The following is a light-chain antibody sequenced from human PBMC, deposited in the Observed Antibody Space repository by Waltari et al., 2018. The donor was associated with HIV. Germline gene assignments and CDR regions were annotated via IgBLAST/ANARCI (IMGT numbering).Light chain of an antibody. CDR3: SSYAGRYTVV. Sequence: QPALTQPRSVSGSPGQSVTISCTGTSSDVGAYDYVSWYQQYPGKAPKVILYGVTKRPSGIPDRFSGSKSGSTASLTISGPQAEDEADYFCSSYAGRYTVVFGGGTKLTVL. J-gene: IGLJ2*01. V-gene: IGLV2-11*01. CDR1: SSDVGAYDY. CDR2: GVT.